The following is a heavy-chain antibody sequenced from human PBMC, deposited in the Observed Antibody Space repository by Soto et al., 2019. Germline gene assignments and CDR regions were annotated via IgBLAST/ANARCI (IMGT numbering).Heavy chain of an antibody. J-gene: IGHJ6*02. D-gene: IGHD6-13*01. CDR3: AREPGIAAAGTSVAGTGWSDYYYGMDV. CDR1: GFTFGDYA. Sequence: GGSLRLSCTASGFTFGDYAMSWFRQAPGKGLEWVGFIRSKAYGGTTEYAASVKGRFTISRDDSKSIAYLQMNSLKTEDTAVYYCAREPGIAAAGTSVAGTGWSDYYYGMDVWGQGTTVTVSS. CDR2: IRSKAYGGTT. V-gene: IGHV3-49*03.